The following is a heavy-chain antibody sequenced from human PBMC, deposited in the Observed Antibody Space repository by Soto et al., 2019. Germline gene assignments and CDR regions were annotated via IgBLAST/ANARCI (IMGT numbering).Heavy chain of an antibody. CDR2: IKTNTEGGTT. CDR1: GLTISNAW. D-gene: IGHD2-15*01. J-gene: IGHJ6*02. V-gene: IGHV3-15*07. CDR3: TTGSVEGV. Sequence: VQLVESGGGFIYPGGSLRLSCAASGLTISNAWMNWVRQAPGKGLEWVGRIKTNTEGGTTDYAAAVKGRFTVSRDDSKNTLYLQMNRLKTEDTAVYYCTTGSVEGVWGQGTTVTVSS.